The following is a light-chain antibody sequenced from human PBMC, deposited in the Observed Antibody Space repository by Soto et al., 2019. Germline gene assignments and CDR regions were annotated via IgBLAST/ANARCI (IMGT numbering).Light chain of an antibody. V-gene: IGKV1-39*01. Sequence: DIQMTQSPSSLSASVGDRVTITCRASQNIYSYLNWYQQKPGKAPKLLIYAASSLQSGVPSGFSGSGSGTDFTLTISSLQPEYFATYYCQQSYSTPYTFGQGTKLEIK. J-gene: IGKJ2*01. CDR3: QQSYSTPYT. CDR1: QNIYSY. CDR2: AAS.